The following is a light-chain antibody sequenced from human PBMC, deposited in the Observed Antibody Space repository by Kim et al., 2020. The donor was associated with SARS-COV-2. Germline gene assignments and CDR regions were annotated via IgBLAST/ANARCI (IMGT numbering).Light chain of an antibody. Sequence: QSVTISCPGTSSDVGGYHFVSWHQQHPGKAPKLIIYDVNKRPSGVPNRFSGSKSGNTASLTVSGLQAEDEADYYCSSYAGTNNFYVFGTGTKVTVL. J-gene: IGLJ1*01. V-gene: IGLV2-8*01. CDR3: SSYAGTNNFYV. CDR1: SSDVGGYHF. CDR2: DVN.